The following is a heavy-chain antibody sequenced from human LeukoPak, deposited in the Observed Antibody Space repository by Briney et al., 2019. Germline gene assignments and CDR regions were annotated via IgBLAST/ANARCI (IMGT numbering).Heavy chain of an antibody. D-gene: IGHD3-22*01. CDR3: ATYSSLNRREFQY. CDR2: IKTDGSEK. V-gene: IGHV3-7*01. J-gene: IGHJ1*01. CDR1: GFTFSNYW. Sequence: AGGSLRLSCEGSGFTFSNYWMGWVGQAPGKGLQWVANIKTDGSEKYYVDSVKGRFTISRDNAKNSLYLQMNSLRAEDTAVYYCATYSSLNRREFQYWGQGTLLTVSS.